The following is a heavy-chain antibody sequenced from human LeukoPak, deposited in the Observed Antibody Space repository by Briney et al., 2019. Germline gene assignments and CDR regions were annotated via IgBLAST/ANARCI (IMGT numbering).Heavy chain of an antibody. CDR3: ARDFTYYYGSGSYSWFDP. V-gene: IGHV4-59*01. Sequence: PSETLSLTCTVSGDSISSYYWSWIRQPPGKGLGWIGYIYYSGSTNYNPSLKSRVTISVDTSKNQFSLKLSSVTAADTAVYYCARDFTYYYGSGSYSWFDPWGQGTLVTVSS. CDR2: IYYSGST. CDR1: GDSISSYY. D-gene: IGHD3-10*01. J-gene: IGHJ5*02.